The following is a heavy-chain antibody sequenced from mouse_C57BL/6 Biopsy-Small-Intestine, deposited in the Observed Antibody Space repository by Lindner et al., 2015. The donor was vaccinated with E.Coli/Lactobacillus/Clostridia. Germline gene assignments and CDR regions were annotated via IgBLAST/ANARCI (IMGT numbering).Heavy chain of an antibody. V-gene: IGHV1-81*01. J-gene: IGHJ3*01. CDR1: GGTFSTSG. D-gene: IGHD2-3*01. Sequence: SVKVSCKASGGTFSTSGFSWVRQAPGQGLEWMGRIVPIFRTPHYAQKFQGRVTITADESTSTAYMELSSLRSEDTAVYYCASEMSLHQGDGFDIWGQGTMVTVSS. CDR3: ASEMSLHQGDGFDI. CDR2: IVPIFRTP.